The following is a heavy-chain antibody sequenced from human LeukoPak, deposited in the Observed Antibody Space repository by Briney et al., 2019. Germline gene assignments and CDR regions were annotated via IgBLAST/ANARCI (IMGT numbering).Heavy chain of an antibody. Sequence: GGSLRLSSAASGFTFSSYSVNWVRQAPGKGLEWVSYISSSSSTIYYADSVKGRFTISRDNAKNSLYLQMNSLRAEDTAVYYCVREGPIVVVVAADAFDIWGQGTMVTVSS. D-gene: IGHD2-15*01. CDR1: GFTFSSYS. CDR2: ISSSSSTI. V-gene: IGHV3-48*01. J-gene: IGHJ3*02. CDR3: VREGPIVVVVAADAFDI.